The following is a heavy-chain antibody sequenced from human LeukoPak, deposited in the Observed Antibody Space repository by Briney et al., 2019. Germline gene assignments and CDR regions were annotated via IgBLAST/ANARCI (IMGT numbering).Heavy chain of an antibody. D-gene: IGHD3-16*01. CDR3: ARGLRVLDY. CDR2: ISGSGGST. Sequence: GGSLRLSCVVSGFTFSSYAMNWVRQAPGKGLEWVSAISGSGGSTYYADSVKGRFTISRDNSKNTLYLQMNSLRAEDTAVYYCARGLRVLDYWGQGTLVTVSS. V-gene: IGHV3-23*01. J-gene: IGHJ4*02. CDR1: GFTFSSYA.